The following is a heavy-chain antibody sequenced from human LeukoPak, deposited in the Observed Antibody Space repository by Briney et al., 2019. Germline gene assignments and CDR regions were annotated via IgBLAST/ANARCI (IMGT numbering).Heavy chain of an antibody. Sequence: ASVKVSCKASGGTLSSYAISWVRQAPGQGLEWMGRIIPILGIANYAQKFQGRVTITADKSTSTAYMELSSLRSEDTAVYYCARGQGQEDDYWGQGTLVTVSS. V-gene: IGHV1-69*04. CDR2: IIPILGIA. CDR3: ARGQGQEDDY. J-gene: IGHJ4*02. CDR1: GGTLSSYA.